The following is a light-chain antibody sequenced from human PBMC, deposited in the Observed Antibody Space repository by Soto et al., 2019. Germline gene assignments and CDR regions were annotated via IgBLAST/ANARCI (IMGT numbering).Light chain of an antibody. CDR1: QTVTNNH. J-gene: IGKJ1*01. V-gene: IGKV3-20*01. CDR3: QQYGSSPTWT. CDR2: NVS. Sequence: EIVLTQSPDTLSLSPGGRATLSCRASQTVTNNHLAWYQQKPGQAPRLLIYNVSRRATGIPARFSGSGSGTDFTLTISRLEPEDFAVYYCQQYGSSPTWTFGLGTRVEIK.